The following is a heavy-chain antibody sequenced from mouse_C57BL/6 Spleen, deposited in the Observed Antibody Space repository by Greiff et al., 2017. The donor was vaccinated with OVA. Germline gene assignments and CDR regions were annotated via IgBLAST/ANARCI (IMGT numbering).Heavy chain of an antibody. CDR1: GFTFSSYA. Sequence: EVQLVESGEGLVKPGGSLKLSCAASGFTFSSYAMSWVRQTPEKRLEWVAYISRSGDYIYYAHTVKGLFTISRDNARNTLYLQMSSLKSEDTAMYYCAREGGIYDGAYWGQGTLVTVSA. D-gene: IGHD2-3*01. J-gene: IGHJ3*01. V-gene: IGHV5S21*01. CDR2: ISRSGDYI. CDR3: AREGGIYDGAY.